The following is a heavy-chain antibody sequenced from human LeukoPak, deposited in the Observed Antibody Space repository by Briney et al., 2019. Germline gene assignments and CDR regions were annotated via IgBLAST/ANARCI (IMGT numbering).Heavy chain of an antibody. V-gene: IGHV1-46*01. CDR1: GYTFTSYY. J-gene: IGHJ4*02. CDR2: INPSGGST. CDR3: ARGNRNWAQENFDY. D-gene: IGHD7-27*01. Sequence: GASVKVSCKASGYTFTSYYMRWVRQAPGQGLEWMGIINPSGGSTSYAQKLQGRVTMTTDTSTSTAYMELRSLRSDDTAVYYCARGNRNWAQENFDYWGQGTLVTVSS.